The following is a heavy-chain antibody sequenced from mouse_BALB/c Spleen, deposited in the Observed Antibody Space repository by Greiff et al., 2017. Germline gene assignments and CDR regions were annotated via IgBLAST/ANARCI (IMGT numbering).Heavy chain of an antibody. J-gene: IGHJ4*01. CDR3: ASMGNWDYAMDY. CDR2: INPYNDGT. V-gene: IGHV1-14*01. D-gene: IGHD4-1*01. Sequence: EVKLQESGPELVKPGASVKMSCKASGYTFTSYVMHWVKQKPGQGLEWIGYINPYNDGTKYNEKFKGKATLTSDKSSSTAYMELSSLTSEDSAVYYCASMGNWDYAMDYWGQGTSVTVSS. CDR1: GYTFTSYV.